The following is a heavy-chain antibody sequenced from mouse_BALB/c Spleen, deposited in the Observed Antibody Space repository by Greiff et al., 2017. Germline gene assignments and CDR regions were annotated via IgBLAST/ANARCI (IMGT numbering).Heavy chain of an antibody. V-gene: IGHV5-6*01. CDR1: GFTFSSYG. CDR2: ISSGGSYT. J-gene: IGHJ1*01. CDR3: ARKEDDYDSYWYFDV. Sequence: EVHLVESGGDLVKPGGSLKLSCAASGFTFSSYGMSWVRQTPDKRLEWVATISSGGSYTYYPDSVKGRFTISRDNAKNTLYLQMSSLKSEDTAMYYCARKEDDYDSYWYFDVWGAGTTVTVSS. D-gene: IGHD2-4*01.